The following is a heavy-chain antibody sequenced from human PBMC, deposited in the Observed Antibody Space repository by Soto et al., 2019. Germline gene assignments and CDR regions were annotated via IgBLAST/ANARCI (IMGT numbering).Heavy chain of an antibody. D-gene: IGHD4-4*01. CDR2: ISANDGET. CDR3: ARDGMATVDHYFYGMDV. CDR1: GYFFTSYA. J-gene: IGHJ6*02. V-gene: IGHV1-18*01. Sequence: QIHLVQSGGEVKKTGASVRVSCKASGYFFTSYAIGWVRQAPGQGLEWMGWISANDGETYYAPKLQDRLTMTTDTSTSTAYMELRSRRSDDTAVYYCARDGMATVDHYFYGMDVWGQGTTVIVSS.